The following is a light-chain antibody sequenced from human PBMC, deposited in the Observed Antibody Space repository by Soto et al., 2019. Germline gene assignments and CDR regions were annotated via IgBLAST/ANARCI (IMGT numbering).Light chain of an antibody. V-gene: IGKV3-15*01. J-gene: IGKJ1*01. CDR1: QSVSSN. Sequence: EIVMTQSPATLSVSPGERATLSCRASQSVSSNLAWYQQKPGQAPRLLIYGASTRATGIPARFSGSGSGTECTLTISSLQSEDFAVYYCQQYNNWPPWTLGQGTKVDI. CDR2: GAS. CDR3: QQYNNWPPWT.